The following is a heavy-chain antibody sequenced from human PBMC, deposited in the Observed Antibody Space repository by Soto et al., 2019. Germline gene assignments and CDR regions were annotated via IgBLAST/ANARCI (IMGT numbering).Heavy chain of an antibody. CDR2: IYYSGTT. J-gene: IGHJ4*02. Sequence: SETLSLTCTVSGGSISSSTFYWGWIRQPPRKGLEWIGSIYYSGTTYYNPSLKNRLTISVDTSKNQFSLKLSSVTAADTAVYYCARHRLLTPPVYWGQGTLVTVSS. CDR3: ARHRLLTPPVY. D-gene: IGHD1-26*01. V-gene: IGHV4-39*01. CDR1: GGSISSSTFY.